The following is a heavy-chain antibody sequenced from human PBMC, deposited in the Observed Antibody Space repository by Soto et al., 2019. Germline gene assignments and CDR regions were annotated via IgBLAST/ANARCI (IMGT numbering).Heavy chain of an antibody. Sequence: QVQLVESGGGVVQPGRSLRLSCAASGFTFSSYAMHWVRQAPGKGLEWVAVISYDGSNKYYADSVKGRFTISRDNSKNTXXLQMNSLRAEDTAVYYCARAGRGEDGDPGGGEFDYWGQGTLVTVSS. CDR2: ISYDGSNK. CDR1: GFTFSSYA. D-gene: IGHD4-17*01. V-gene: IGHV3-30-3*01. J-gene: IGHJ4*02. CDR3: ARAGRGEDGDPGGGEFDY.